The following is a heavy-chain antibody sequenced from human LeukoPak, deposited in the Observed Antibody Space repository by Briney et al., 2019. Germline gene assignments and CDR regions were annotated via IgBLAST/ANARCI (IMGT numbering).Heavy chain of an antibody. V-gene: IGHV3-30-3*01. Sequence: QPGRSLRLSCAASGFTFSGYAMHWVRQAPGKGLEWVAVISYDGSNKYYADSVKGRFTISRDNSKNTLYLQMNSLRAEDTAVYYCARGYYDSSGYYYGFDYWGQGTLVTVSS. CDR1: GFTFSGYA. CDR3: ARGYYDSSGYYYGFDY. D-gene: IGHD3-22*01. J-gene: IGHJ4*02. CDR2: ISYDGSNK.